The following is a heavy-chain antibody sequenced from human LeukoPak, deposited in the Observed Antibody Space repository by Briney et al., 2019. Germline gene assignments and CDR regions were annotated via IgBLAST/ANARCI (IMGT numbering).Heavy chain of an antibody. J-gene: IGHJ4*02. Sequence: ASVNVSCKASGYTFTSYYMHWVRQAPGQGLEWMGIINPSGGSTSYAQKFQGRVTMTRDTSTSTVYMELSSLRSEDTAVYYCARDLARGTEMIITTLFDYWGQGTLVTVSS. CDR2: INPSGGST. CDR3: ARDLARGTEMIITTLFDY. V-gene: IGHV1-46*01. D-gene: IGHD3-22*01. CDR1: GYTFTSYY.